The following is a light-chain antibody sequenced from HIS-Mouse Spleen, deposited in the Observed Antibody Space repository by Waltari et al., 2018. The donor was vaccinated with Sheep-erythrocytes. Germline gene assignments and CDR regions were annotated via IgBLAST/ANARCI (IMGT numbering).Light chain of an antibody. J-gene: IGLJ1*01. CDR3: CSYAGSYNHV. CDR2: DVS. Sequence: QSALTQPRSVSGSPGQSVTISCTGTSSDVCGYNYVPWYQHHPGKAPKLMIYDVSKRPSGVPDRFSGSKSGNTASLTISGLQAEDEADYYCCSYAGSYNHVFATGTKVTVL. V-gene: IGLV2-11*01. CDR1: SSDVCGYNY.